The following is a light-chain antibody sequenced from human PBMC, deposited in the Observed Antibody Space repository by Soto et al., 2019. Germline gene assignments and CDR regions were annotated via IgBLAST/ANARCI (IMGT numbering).Light chain of an antibody. Sequence: QSALTQPRSVSGSPGQSVAISCTGTSRDIEAYDYVSWYQQHPGKAPKLIISEVNKRPSGVSYRFSCSKSGNTASLTIFGLQGEDEADYYCCSFAGSYYVFGTGTKVTVL. J-gene: IGLJ1*01. CDR2: EVN. V-gene: IGLV2-11*01. CDR3: CSFAGSYYV. CDR1: SRDIEAYDY.